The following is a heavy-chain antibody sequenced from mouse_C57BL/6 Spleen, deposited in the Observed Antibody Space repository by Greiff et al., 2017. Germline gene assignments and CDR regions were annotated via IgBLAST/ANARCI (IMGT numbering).Heavy chain of an antibody. J-gene: IGHJ3*01. Sequence: VQLQQSGAELVKPGASVKISCKASGYAFSSYWMNWVKQRPGKGLEWIGQIYPGDGDTNYNGKFKGKATLTADKSSSTAYMQLSSLTSEDSAVYFCARGDSSGFAWFAYWGQGTLATVSA. CDR2: IYPGDGDT. D-gene: IGHD3-2*02. CDR3: ARGDSSGFAWFAY. CDR1: GYAFSSYW. V-gene: IGHV1-80*01.